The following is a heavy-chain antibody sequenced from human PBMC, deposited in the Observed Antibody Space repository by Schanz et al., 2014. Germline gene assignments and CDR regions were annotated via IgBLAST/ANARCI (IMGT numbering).Heavy chain of an antibody. Sequence: EVQLVESGGGLVKPGGSLRLSCAASGFTFSTYYMNWVRQAPGKGLEWVSSISSSGSSIYYADSVKGRFTISRDNANNSLFLRMNSLRAEDTAVYYCAKDQGSYGSGSYSYFDYWGQGTLATVSS. V-gene: IGHV3-21*02. D-gene: IGHD3-10*01. J-gene: IGHJ4*02. CDR3: AKDQGSYGSGSYSYFDY. CDR1: GFTFSTYY. CDR2: ISSSGSSI.